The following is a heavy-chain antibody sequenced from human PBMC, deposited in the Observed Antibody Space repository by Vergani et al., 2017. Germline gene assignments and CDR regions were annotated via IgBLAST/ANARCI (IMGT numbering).Heavy chain of an antibody. CDR2: ISSSGSTI. V-gene: IGHV3-48*03. CDR3: SRCRSSAVNYDSYGMDV. D-gene: IGHD2-2*01. CDR1: GFTFSSYE. Sequence: EVQLVESGGGLVQPGGSLRLSCAASGFTFSSYEMNWVRQAPGKGLEWVSYISSSGSTIYYAASVKGRLTISRDNAKNSLYLQMNSLRAEDTAVYYCSRCRSSAVNYDSYGMDVGGQGTTVTVSS. J-gene: IGHJ6*02.